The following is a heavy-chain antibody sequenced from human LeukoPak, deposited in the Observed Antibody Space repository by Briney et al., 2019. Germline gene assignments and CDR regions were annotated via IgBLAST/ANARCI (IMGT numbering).Heavy chain of an antibody. D-gene: IGHD4-17*01. Sequence: GSLRLSCAASGFIVSSNFMNWVRQPPGKGLEWIGSIYHSGSTYYNPSLKSRVTISVDTSRNQFSLNLSSVTAADTAVYYCARHYGPWGQGTLVAVSS. CDR1: GFIVSSNF. J-gene: IGHJ5*02. CDR3: ARHYGP. CDR2: IYHSGST. V-gene: IGHV4-39*01.